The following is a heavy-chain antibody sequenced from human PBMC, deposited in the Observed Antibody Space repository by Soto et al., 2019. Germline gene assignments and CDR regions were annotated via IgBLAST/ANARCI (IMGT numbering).Heavy chain of an antibody. CDR3: ARDVRRMYNWFDP. V-gene: IGHV1-69*13. D-gene: IGHD3-10*02. J-gene: IGHJ5*02. CDR2: IIPIFGTT. CDR1: GGTFSSYT. Sequence: GASVKVSCKASGGTFSSYTITWVRQAPGQGLEWMGGIIPIFGTTNYAQKFRGRVTITADESTSTAFMELNSLRSEDTAVYYCARDVRRMYNWFDPWGQGTLVTVSS.